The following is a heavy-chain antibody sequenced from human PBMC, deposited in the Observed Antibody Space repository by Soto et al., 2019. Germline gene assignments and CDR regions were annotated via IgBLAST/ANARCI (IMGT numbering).Heavy chain of an antibody. CDR3: ARAIVGATTAYYYYYGMDV. Sequence: PSQTLSLTCAISGDSVSSNSAAWNWIRQSPSRGLEWLGRTYYRSKWYNDYAVSVKSRITINPDTSKNQFSLQLNSVTPEDTAVYYCARAIVGATTAYYYYYGMDVWGQGTTVTVS. CDR2: TYYRSKWYN. CDR1: GDSVSSNSAA. V-gene: IGHV6-1*01. D-gene: IGHD1-26*01. J-gene: IGHJ6*02.